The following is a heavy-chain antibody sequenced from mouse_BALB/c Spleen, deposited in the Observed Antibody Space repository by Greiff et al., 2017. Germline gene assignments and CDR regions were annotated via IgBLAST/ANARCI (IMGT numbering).Heavy chain of an antibody. J-gene: IGHJ3*01. CDR3: AISLLRDQAWFAY. CDR1: GFTFSSYA. V-gene: IGHV5-6-5*01. CDR2: ISSGGST. Sequence: EVMLVESGGGLVKPGGSLKLSCAASGFTFSSYAMSWVRQTPEKRLEWVASISSGGSTYYPDSVKGRFTISRDNARNILYLQMSSLRSEDTAMYYCAISLLRDQAWFAYWGQGTLVTVSA. D-gene: IGHD1-2*01.